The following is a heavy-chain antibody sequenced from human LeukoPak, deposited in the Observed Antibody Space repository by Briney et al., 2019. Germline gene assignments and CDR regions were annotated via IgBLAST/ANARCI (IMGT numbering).Heavy chain of an antibody. V-gene: IGHV1-2*02. J-gene: IGHJ4*02. D-gene: IGHD5-24*01. CDR3: ARDLNDGDGYNPYFDY. CDR2: INPNSGGT. CDR1: GYTFTGYY. Sequence: ASVKVSCKASGYTFTGYYMHWVRQAPGRGLEWMGWINPNSGGTNYAQKFQGRVTMTRDTSISTAYMELSRLRSDDTAVYYCARDLNDGDGYNPYFDYWGQGTLVTVSS.